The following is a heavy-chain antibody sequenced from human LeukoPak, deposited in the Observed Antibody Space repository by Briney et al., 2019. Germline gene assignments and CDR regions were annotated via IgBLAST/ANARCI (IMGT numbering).Heavy chain of an antibody. V-gene: IGHV4-34*01. CDR3: ARGLSNRDGYTY. Sequence: SETLSLTCAVYGGSFSGYYWSWIRQPPGKGLEWIGEINHSGSTNYNPSLESRVTISVDTSKNQFSLKLSSVTAADTAVYYCARGLSNRDGYTYWGQGTLVTVSS. D-gene: IGHD5-24*01. CDR1: GGSFSGYY. J-gene: IGHJ4*02. CDR2: INHSGST.